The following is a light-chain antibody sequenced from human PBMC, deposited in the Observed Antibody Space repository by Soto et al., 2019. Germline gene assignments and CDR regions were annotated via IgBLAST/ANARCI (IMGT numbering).Light chain of an antibody. CDR1: QSISSY. CDR3: QHSYNIPWT. CDR2: AAS. J-gene: IGKJ1*01. Sequence: DIQMTQSPSSLSASLGDRVTITCRASQSISSYLSWYQQKPGKAPNLLIYAASSLQSGVPSRFSGSGSGTDFTLTISSLQPEDVATYYCQHSYNIPWTFGQGTKVQIK. V-gene: IGKV1-39*01.